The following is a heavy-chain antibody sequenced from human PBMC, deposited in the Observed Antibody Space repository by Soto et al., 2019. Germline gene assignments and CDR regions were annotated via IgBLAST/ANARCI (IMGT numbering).Heavy chain of an antibody. CDR1: GFTFSSYW. CDR3: ASLLRYFDWSNKRAAFGI. J-gene: IGHJ3*02. D-gene: IGHD3-9*01. CDR2: IKQDGSEK. V-gene: IGHV3-7*01. Sequence: GGSLRLSCAASGFTFSSYWMSWVRQAPGKGLEWVANIKQDGSEKYYVDSVKGRFTISRDNAKNSLYLQMNSLRAEDTAVYYCASLLRYFDWSNKRAAFGIWGQGTMVTVSS.